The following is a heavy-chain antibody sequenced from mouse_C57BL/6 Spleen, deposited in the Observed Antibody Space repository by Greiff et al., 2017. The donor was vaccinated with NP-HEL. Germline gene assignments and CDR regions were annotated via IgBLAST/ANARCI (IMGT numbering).Heavy chain of an antibody. CDR3: ARSRIYYYGSSPSMDY. CDR2: INPNNGGT. V-gene: IGHV1-18*01. Sequence: EVQLQQSGPELVKPGASVKIPCKASGYTFTDYNMDWVKQSHGKSLEWIGDINPNNGGTIYNQKFKGKATLTVDKSSSTAYMELRSLTSEDTAVYYCARSRIYYYGSSPSMDYWGQGTSVTVSS. J-gene: IGHJ4*01. D-gene: IGHD1-1*01. CDR1: GYTFTDYN.